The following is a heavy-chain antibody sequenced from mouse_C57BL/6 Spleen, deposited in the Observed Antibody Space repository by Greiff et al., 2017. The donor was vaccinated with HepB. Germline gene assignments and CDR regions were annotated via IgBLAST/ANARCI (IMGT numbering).Heavy chain of an antibody. J-gene: IGHJ1*03. CDR1: GYTFTDYY. D-gene: IGHD1-1*01. Sequence: EVQLQQSGPVLVKPGASVKMSCKASGYTFTDYYMNWVKQSHGKSLEWIGVINPYNGGTSYNQKFKGKATLTVDKSSSTAYMELNSLTSEDSAVYYCARRNYYYGSSYPSYWYFDVWGTGTTVTVSS. CDR3: ARRNYYYGSSYPSYWYFDV. V-gene: IGHV1-19*01. CDR2: INPYNGGT.